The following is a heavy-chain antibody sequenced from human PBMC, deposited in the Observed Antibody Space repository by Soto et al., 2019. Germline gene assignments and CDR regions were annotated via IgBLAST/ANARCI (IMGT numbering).Heavy chain of an antibody. V-gene: IGHV1-46*03. D-gene: IGHD2-8*01. Sequence: ASVKVSCKASGYTFTSHWMHWVRQALGQGLEWMAVIHPTGDNVIYAQKFQGRVTMTRDTSTNTDYMEMSSLRSEDTAVYYCARDNSDSRTSWWFDLWGQGTLVTV. CDR3: ARDNSDSRTSWWFDL. CDR1: GYTFTSHW. J-gene: IGHJ5*02. CDR2: IHPTGDNV.